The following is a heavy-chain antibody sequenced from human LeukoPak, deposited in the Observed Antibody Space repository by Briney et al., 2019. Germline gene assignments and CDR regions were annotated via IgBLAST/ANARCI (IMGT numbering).Heavy chain of an antibody. CDR2: INPNSGGT. Sequence: ASVTVSCKASGYTFTSYDINWVRQAPGQGLEWMGWINPNSGGTNYAQKFQGRVTMTGDTSISTAYMELSRLRSDDTAVYYCATSIAARRTYYYYGMDVWGQGTTVTVSS. J-gene: IGHJ6*02. V-gene: IGHV1-2*02. CDR3: ATSIAARRTYYYYGMDV. CDR1: GYTFTSYD. D-gene: IGHD6-6*01.